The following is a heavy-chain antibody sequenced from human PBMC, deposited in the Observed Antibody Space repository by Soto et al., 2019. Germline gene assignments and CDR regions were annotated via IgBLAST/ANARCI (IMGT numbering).Heavy chain of an antibody. V-gene: IGHV3-30*18. CDR2: MSYDGTKE. D-gene: IGHD6-13*01. CDR1: GFTFSTYG. Sequence: QPGGSLRLSCAASGFTFSTYGMHWVRQAPGKGLEWVAAMSYDGTKEYYVDSVKGRFTISRDNSRNTLFLQLNSLRGEDTAVYYCAKEYGSTWIDHWGQGTLVTVSS. J-gene: IGHJ4*02. CDR3: AKEYGSTWIDH.